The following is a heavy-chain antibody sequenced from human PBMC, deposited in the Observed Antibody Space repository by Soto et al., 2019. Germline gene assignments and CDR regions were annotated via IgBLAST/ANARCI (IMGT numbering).Heavy chain of an antibody. CDR2: ISGSGGST. V-gene: IGHV3-23*01. CDR3: ESANRIVGATYDFDY. CDR1: GFTFSSYG. J-gene: IGHJ4*02. Sequence: GGSLRLSCAASGFTFSSYGMSWVRQAPGKGLEWVSAISGSGGSTYYADSVKGRFTISRDNSKNTLYLQMNSLRAEDTAVYYCESANRIVGATYDFDYWGQGTLVTVSS. D-gene: IGHD1-26*01.